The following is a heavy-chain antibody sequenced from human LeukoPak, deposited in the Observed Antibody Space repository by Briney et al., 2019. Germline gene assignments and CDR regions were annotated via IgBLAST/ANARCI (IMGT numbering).Heavy chain of an antibody. J-gene: IGHJ4*02. CDR1: GYYISRGSY. Sequence: PSETLSLTCAVSGYYISRGSYWGWIRQPPGMGLEWIGSIYRSGSTYYNPSLKTRVTISVDTSKNQFSLKLSSVTAAETAVYYCARAPYDYGDYDYWGQGTLVTVSS. CDR2: IYRSGST. V-gene: IGHV4-38-2*01. CDR3: ARAPYDYGDYDY. D-gene: IGHD4-17*01.